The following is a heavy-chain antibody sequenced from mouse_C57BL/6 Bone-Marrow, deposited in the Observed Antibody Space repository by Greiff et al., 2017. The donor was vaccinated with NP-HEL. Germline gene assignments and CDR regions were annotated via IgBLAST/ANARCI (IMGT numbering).Heavy chain of an antibody. CDR2: IWTGGGT. J-gene: IGHJ1*03. V-gene: IGHV2-9-1*01. CDR1: GFSLTSYA. CDR3: ARTYTWYFDV. Sequence: VQLQQSGPGLVAPSQSLSITCTVSGFSLTSYAISWVRQPPGKGLEWLGVIWTGGGTNYNSALKSRLSISKDNSKSQVFLKMNSLKTDDTAKYDCARTYTWYFDVWGTGTTVTVSS.